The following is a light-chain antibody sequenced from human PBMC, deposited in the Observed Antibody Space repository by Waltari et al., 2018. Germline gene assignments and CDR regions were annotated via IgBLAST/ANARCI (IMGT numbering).Light chain of an antibody. J-gene: IGKJ4*01. Sequence: SCRASQSVGTNLAWYQKRPGQAPRLLIYDAFDRAAGVPARFSGSSSGVEFTLTISSLEPEDSGVYFCQQRYKWPHSFGGGTKVEI. CDR2: DAF. V-gene: IGKV3-11*01. CDR3: QQRYKWPHS. CDR1: QSVGTN.